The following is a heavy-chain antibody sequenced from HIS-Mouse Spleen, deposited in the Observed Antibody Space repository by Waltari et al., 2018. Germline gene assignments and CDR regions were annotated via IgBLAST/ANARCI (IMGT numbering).Heavy chain of an antibody. J-gene: IGHJ2*01. CDR2: IYYSGST. Sequence: QLQLQESGPGLVKPPETLSLTCTFSGGSISSSSYYWGWIRKPPGKGLEWIGSIYYSGSTYYNPSLKSRVTISVDTSKNQFSLKLSSVTAADTAVYYCAREIPYSSSWYDWYFDLWGRGTLVTVSS. D-gene: IGHD6-13*01. V-gene: IGHV4-39*07. CDR3: AREIPYSSSWYDWYFDL. CDR1: GGSISSSSYY.